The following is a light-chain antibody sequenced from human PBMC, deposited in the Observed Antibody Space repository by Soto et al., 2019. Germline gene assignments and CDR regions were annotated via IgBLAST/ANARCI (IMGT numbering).Light chain of an antibody. J-gene: IGKJ1*01. Sequence: DIQMTQSPSTLSASVGDRVTITCRASQSISSWLAWYQQKPGKAPKLLIYDASSLESGVPSRFSGSGSGTEFTLIISSLQAHDFATYYCLQYNSYSTFVQGTKVEIK. CDR1: QSISSW. V-gene: IGKV1-5*01. CDR3: LQYNSYST. CDR2: DAS.